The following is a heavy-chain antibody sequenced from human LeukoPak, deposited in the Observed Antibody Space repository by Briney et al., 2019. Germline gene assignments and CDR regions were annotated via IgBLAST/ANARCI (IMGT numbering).Heavy chain of an antibody. J-gene: IGHJ6*02. Sequence: ASGKVSCKVSGYTLTELSMHWVRQTPGKGLEWMGGFDLEDDETLYAQKFQGRVTMTEDTSTDTAYMELSRLRSEDTAVYYCATDQRGAGLGFRYGSGRYNGMDVWGQGTTVTVSS. CDR2: FDLEDDET. CDR3: ATDQRGAGLGFRYGSGRYNGMDV. CDR1: GYTLTELS. D-gene: IGHD3-10*01. V-gene: IGHV1-24*01.